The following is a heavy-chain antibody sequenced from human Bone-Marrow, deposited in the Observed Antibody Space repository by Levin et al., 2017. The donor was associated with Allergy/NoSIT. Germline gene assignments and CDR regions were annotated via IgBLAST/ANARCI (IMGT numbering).Heavy chain of an antibody. CDR3: AKDLPPVVVVVAARYYYYGMDV. V-gene: IGHV3-23*01. J-gene: IGHJ6*02. D-gene: IGHD2-15*01. Sequence: PGGSLRLSCAASGFTFSSYAMSWVRQAPGKGLEWVSAISGSGGSTYYADSVKGRFTISRDNSKNTLYLQMNSLRAEDTAVYYCAKDLPPVVVVVAARYYYYGMDVWGQGTTVTVSS. CDR1: GFTFSSYA. CDR2: ISGSGGST.